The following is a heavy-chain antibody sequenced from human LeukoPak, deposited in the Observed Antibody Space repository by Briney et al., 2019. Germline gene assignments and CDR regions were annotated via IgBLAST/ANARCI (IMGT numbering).Heavy chain of an antibody. V-gene: IGHV3-74*01. CDR2: IDSGGSST. CDR1: GFTFRSYW. J-gene: IGHJ5*02. D-gene: IGHD3-10*01. CDR3: ARDTGT. Sequence: GGSLRLSCAASGFTFRSYWMYWVRQAPGKGLVGVSCIDSGGSSTIYADSVKGRFTISRDNAKNMLYLQMNSLRVEDTAVYYCARDTGTWGQGALVTVSS.